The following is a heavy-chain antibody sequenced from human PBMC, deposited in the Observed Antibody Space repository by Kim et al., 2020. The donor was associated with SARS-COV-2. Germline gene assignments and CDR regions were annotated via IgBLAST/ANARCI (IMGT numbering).Heavy chain of an antibody. V-gene: IGHV3-7*04. J-gene: IGHJ4*02. CDR2: K. CDR3: ARWGSSSWNFDY. D-gene: IGHD6-13*01. Sequence: KDYVDAVNDRFTISRDNAKNSLYLQMNSLRAEDTGVYYCARWGSSSWNFDYWGQGTLVTVSS.